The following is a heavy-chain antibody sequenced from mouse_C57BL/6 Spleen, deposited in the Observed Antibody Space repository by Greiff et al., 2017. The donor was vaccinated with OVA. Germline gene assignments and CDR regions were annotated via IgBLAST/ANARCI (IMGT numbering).Heavy chain of an antibody. Sequence: VKLMESGPELVKPGASVKLSCKASGYTFTSYDINWVKQRPGQGLEWIGWIYPRDGSTKYNEKFKGKATLTVDTSSSTAYMELHSLTSEDSAVYFCARDSSGYVSDYWGQGTTLTVSS. CDR1: GYTFTSYD. CDR3: ARDSSGYVSDY. V-gene: IGHV1-85*01. D-gene: IGHD3-2*02. J-gene: IGHJ2*01. CDR2: IYPRDGST.